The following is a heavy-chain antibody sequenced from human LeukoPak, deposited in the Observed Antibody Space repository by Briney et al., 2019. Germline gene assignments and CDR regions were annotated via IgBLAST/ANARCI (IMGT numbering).Heavy chain of an antibody. J-gene: IGHJ4*02. V-gene: IGHV4-59*08. CDR3: ATTERWLHWDS. Sequence: PSETLSLTCTVSGASISSYYWSWIRQPPGKGLEWIAFISYSGSTNYNPSLKSRVTISLDTSKKQLSLRLNPVIAADTAVYYCATTERWLHWDSWGQGTLVTVSS. CDR2: ISYSGST. D-gene: IGHD5-24*01. CDR1: GASISSYY.